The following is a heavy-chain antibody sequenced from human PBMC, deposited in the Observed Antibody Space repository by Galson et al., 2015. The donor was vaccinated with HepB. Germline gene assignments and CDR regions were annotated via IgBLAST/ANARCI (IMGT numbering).Heavy chain of an antibody. D-gene: IGHD4/OR15-4a*01. J-gene: IGHJ6*03. CDR3: AKWGVPTLQYYMDV. CDR1: GFTFSNYG. Sequence: SLRLSCAASGFTFSNYGMSWARQGPGKGLEWVSGVTNSGGGKYYADSVKGRFTISTDNSKHTLYLQMNSLRAEDTAVYYCAKWGVPTLQYYMDVWGKGTTVIVSS. CDR2: VTNSGGGK. V-gene: IGHV3-23*01.